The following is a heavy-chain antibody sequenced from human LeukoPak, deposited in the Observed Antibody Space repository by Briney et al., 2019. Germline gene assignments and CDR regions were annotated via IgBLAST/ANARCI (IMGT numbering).Heavy chain of an antibody. J-gene: IGHJ4*02. CDR2: IYYSGST. D-gene: IGHD5-24*01. V-gene: IGHV4-30-4*01. CDR3: ARGRWLQWFNY. Sequence: SGTLSLTCAVSGGSISSGDYYWSWIRQPPGKGLEWIGYIYYSGSTYYNPSLKSRVTISVDTSKNQFSLKLSSVTAADTAVYYCARGRWLQWFNYWGQGTLVTVSS. CDR1: GGSISSGDYY.